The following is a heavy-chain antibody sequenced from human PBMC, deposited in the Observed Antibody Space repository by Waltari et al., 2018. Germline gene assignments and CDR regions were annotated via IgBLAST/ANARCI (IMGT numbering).Heavy chain of an antibody. J-gene: IGHJ5*02. CDR1: GGSFSGYY. V-gene: IGHV4-34*01. Sequence: QVQLQQWGAGLLKPSETLSLTCAVYGGSFSGYYWSWIRQPPGKGLEWIGEINHSGSTNYNPSLKSRVTISVDTSKNQFSLKLSSVTAADTAVYYCARGRRGYYYGSGSQNWFDPWGQGTLVTVSS. D-gene: IGHD3-10*01. CDR2: INHSGST. CDR3: ARGRRGYYYGSGSQNWFDP.